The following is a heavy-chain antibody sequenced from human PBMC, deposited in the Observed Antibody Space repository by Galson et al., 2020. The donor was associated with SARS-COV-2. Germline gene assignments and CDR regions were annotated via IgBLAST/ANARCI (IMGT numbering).Heavy chain of an antibody. CDR1: GFTFSSYG. J-gene: IGHJ6*02. CDR3: ADELSPYYGMDV. Sequence: PGGSLRLSCAASGFTFSSYGMHWVRQAPGKGLEWVAVISYDGSNKYYADSVKGRFTISRDNSKNTLYLQMNSLRAEDTAVYYCADELSPYYGMDVWGQGTTVTVSS. V-gene: IGHV3-30*03. CDR2: ISYDGSNK. D-gene: IGHD3-16*02.